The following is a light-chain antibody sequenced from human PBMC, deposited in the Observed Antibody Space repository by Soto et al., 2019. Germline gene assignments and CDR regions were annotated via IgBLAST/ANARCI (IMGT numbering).Light chain of an antibody. Sequence: DIQMTQSTSTLSASVGDRVTITCRASQSIRSWLAWYQQKPGKAPKLLIYDASSLESGVPSRFSGSGSGTEFPLTISSLQPDDFATYYCQQYNSYSYTFGQGNKLEIK. J-gene: IGKJ2*01. CDR1: QSIRSW. CDR3: QQYNSYSYT. CDR2: DAS. V-gene: IGKV1-5*01.